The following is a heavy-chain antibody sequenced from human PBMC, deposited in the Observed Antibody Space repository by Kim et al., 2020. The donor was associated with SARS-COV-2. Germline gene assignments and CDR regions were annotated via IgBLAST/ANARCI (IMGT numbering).Heavy chain of an antibody. CDR1: GFTFSSYW. Sequence: GGSLRLSCAASGFTFSSYWMHWVCQAPGKGLVWVSRINNDGSGTSYADSVKGRFTISRDNAKNKLYLQMNSLRVEDTAVYYCVRGSGNYGYGMGVWGQGTTVTVSS. CDR3: VRGSGNYGYGMGV. D-gene: IGHD3-3*01. V-gene: IGHV3-74*01. CDR2: INNDGSGT. J-gene: IGHJ6*02.